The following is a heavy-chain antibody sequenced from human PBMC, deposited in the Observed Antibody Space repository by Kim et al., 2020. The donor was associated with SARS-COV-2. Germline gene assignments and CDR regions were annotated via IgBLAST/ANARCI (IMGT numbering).Heavy chain of an antibody. Sequence: SVKVSCKASGGTFSSYAISWVRQAPGQGLEWMGGIIPIFGTANYAQKFQGRVTITADKSTSTAYMELSSLRSEDTAVYYCAREIPIAAAGTVYYYGMDVWGQGTTVTVSS. CDR2: IIPIFGTA. CDR3: AREIPIAAAGTVYYYGMDV. V-gene: IGHV1-69*06. CDR1: GGTFSSYA. J-gene: IGHJ6*02. D-gene: IGHD6-13*01.